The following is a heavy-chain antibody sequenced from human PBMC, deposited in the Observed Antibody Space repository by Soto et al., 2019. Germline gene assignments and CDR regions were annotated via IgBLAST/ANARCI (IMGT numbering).Heavy chain of an antibody. CDR2: ISYDGSNK. CDR3: AREGYYDFWSGYPPVGFDY. CDR1: GFTFSSYA. V-gene: IGHV3-30-3*01. J-gene: IGHJ4*02. Sequence: QVQLVESGGGVVQPGRSLRLSCAASGFTFSSYAMHWVRQAPGKGLEWAAVISYDGSNKYYADSVKGRFTISRDNSKNTLYLQMNSLRAEDTAVYYCAREGYYDFWSGYPPVGFDYWGQGTLVTVSS. D-gene: IGHD3-3*01.